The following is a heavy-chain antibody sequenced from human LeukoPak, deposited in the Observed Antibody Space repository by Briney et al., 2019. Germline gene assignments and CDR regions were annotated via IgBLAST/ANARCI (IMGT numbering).Heavy chain of an antibody. CDR3: ARHSGSYFYNWFDP. Sequence: SETLSLTCTVSGGSISSSSYYWGWIRQPPGKGLEWIGSIYYSGSTYYNPSLKSRVTISVDTSKNQFSLKLSSVTAADTAVYYCARHSGSYFYNWFDPWGQGTLVTVSS. J-gene: IGHJ5*02. CDR1: GGSISSSSYY. CDR2: IYYSGST. V-gene: IGHV4-39*01. D-gene: IGHD1-26*01.